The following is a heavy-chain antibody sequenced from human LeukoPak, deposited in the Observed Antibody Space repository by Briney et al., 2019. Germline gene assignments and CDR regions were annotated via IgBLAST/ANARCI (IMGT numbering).Heavy chain of an antibody. CDR2: IGTTGDT. J-gene: IGHJ3*02. CDR1: GFTFSSYD. D-gene: IGHD3-22*01. CDR3: ARGLYYYDSSGYYGDTFDI. V-gene: IGHV3-13*04. Sequence: GGSLRLSCAASGFTFSSYDMHWVRHHTRKGLEWVSGIGTTGDTYYPGSVKGRFTISRENAKNALYLQMNSLRAGDTAVYYCARGLYYYDSSGYYGDTFDIWGQGTMVIVSS.